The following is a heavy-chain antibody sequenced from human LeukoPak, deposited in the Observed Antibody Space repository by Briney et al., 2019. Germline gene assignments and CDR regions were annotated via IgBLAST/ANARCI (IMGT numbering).Heavy chain of an antibody. D-gene: IGHD5-18*01. CDR3: ATTVDTAMVMGAFDI. V-gene: IGHV3-33*01. CDR2: IWYDGSNK. CDR1: GFTFSSYG. J-gene: IGHJ3*02. Sequence: PGGSLRLSCAASGFTFSSYGMHWVRQAPGKGLEWVAVIWYDGSNKYYADSVKGRFTISRDNAKNSLYLQMNSLRAEDTAVYYCATTVDTAMVMGAFDIWGQGTMVTVSS.